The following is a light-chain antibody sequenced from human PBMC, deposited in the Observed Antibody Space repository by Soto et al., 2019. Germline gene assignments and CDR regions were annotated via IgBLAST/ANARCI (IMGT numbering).Light chain of an antibody. V-gene: IGLV2-14*01. CDR1: SSDVGSYNY. CDR2: EVS. J-gene: IGLJ1*01. CDR3: SSYTSSSTL. Sequence: QSVLTQPASVSGSPGQSITISCTGTSSDVGSYNYVSWYQQHPGKAPKLMIYEVSDRPSGISSRFSGSKSGNTASLTISGLQTEDEADYYFSSYTSSSTLFGTGTKLTVL.